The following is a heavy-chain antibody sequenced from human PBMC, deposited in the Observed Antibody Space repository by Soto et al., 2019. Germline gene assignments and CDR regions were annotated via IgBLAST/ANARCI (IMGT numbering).Heavy chain of an antibody. CDR3: ARAKIFGVVIISPFDY. CDR2: INPNSGGT. D-gene: IGHD3-3*01. Sequence: ASVKVSCKASGYTFTGYYMHWVRQAPGQGLEWTGWINPNSGGTNYAQKFQGRVTMTRDTSISTAYMELSRLRSDDTAVYYCARAKIFGVVIISPFDYWGQGTLVTVPS. CDR1: GYTFTGYY. V-gene: IGHV1-2*02. J-gene: IGHJ4*02.